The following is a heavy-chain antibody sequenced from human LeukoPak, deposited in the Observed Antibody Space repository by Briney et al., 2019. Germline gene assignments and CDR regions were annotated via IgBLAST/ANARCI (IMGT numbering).Heavy chain of an antibody. Sequence: PGGPLRLSCAASGFTFSSYAMSWVRQAPGKGLEWVSAISGSGGSTYYADSVKGRFTISRDNSKNTLYLQMNSLRAEDTAVYYCAKDVPPPVLRFLEWLSHGMDVWGQGTTVTVSS. D-gene: IGHD3-3*01. CDR1: GFTFSSYA. V-gene: IGHV3-23*01. CDR2: ISGSGGST. CDR3: AKDVPPPVLRFLEWLSHGMDV. J-gene: IGHJ6*02.